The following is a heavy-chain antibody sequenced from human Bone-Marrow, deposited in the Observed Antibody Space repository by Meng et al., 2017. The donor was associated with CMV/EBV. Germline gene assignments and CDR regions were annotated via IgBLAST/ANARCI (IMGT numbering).Heavy chain of an antibody. V-gene: IGHV3-30*04. D-gene: IGHD6-6*01. J-gene: IGHJ4*02. CDR2: ISYDGSNK. Sequence: GGSLRLSCAASGFTFSSYAMHWVRQAPGKGLEWVAVISYDGSNKYYADSVKGRFTISRDNSKNTLYLQMNSLRAQDTAVYYCARVVGYSSSEAAGASPAETPFDYWGQGTLVTVSS. CDR1: GFTFSSYA. CDR3: ARVVGYSSSEAAGASPAETPFDY.